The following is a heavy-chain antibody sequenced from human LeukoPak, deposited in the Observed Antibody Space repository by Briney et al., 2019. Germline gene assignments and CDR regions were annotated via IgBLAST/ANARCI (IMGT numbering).Heavy chain of an antibody. Sequence: SETLSLTCTVSGGSISSYYWSWIRQPPGKGLEWIGYIYYSGSTNYNPSLKSRVTISVDTSKNQFSLKLSSVTAADTAVYYCARGNDDGSQLVIDYWGQGTLVTVSS. D-gene: IGHD3-10*01. CDR1: GGSISSYY. CDR3: ARGNDDGSQLVIDY. J-gene: IGHJ4*02. V-gene: IGHV4-59*01. CDR2: IYYSGST.